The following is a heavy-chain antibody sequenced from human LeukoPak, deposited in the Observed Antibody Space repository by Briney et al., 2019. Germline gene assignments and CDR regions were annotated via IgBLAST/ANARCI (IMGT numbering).Heavy chain of an antibody. CDR2: VRHSGST. CDR1: GESITAYY. V-gene: IGHV4-34*01. CDR3: AGATATGTGRAFHY. D-gene: IGHD3-10*01. J-gene: IGHJ4*02. Sequence: PSETLSLTCAVYGESITAYYWTWIRQPPGKRLEWIGEVRHSGSTNYNPSLKSRVTMPVDMTKNQFSLKLNSVTAADTAVYYCAGATATGTGRAFHYWAQGNLVPVSS.